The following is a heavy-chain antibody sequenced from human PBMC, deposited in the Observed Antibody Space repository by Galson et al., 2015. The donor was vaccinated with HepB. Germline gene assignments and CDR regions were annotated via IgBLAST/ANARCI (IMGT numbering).Heavy chain of an antibody. J-gene: IGHJ4*02. CDR1: GFTFSDYY. CDR3: ARDPVDTMIVVVPFDY. V-gene: IGHV3-11*01. D-gene: IGHD3-22*01. Sequence: SLRLSCAASGFTFSDYYMSWIRQAPGKGLEWVSYISSSGSTIYYADSVKGRFTISRDNAKNSLYLQMNSLRAEDTAVYYCARDPVDTMIVVVPFDYWGQGTLVAVSS. CDR2: ISSSGSTI.